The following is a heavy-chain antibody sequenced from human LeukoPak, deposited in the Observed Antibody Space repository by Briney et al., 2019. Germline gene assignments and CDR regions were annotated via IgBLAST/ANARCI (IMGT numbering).Heavy chain of an antibody. CDR1: GGTFSSYA. CDR2: IIPIFGTA. J-gene: IGHJ4*02. Sequence: ASVKVSCKASGGTFSSYAISWVRQAPGQGLEWMGGIIPIFGTANYAQKFQGRVTITADESTSTAYMELSSLRSEDTAVYYCATDIYNWNDYWGQGTLVTVSS. D-gene: IGHD1-20*01. V-gene: IGHV1-69*13. CDR3: ATDIYNWNDY.